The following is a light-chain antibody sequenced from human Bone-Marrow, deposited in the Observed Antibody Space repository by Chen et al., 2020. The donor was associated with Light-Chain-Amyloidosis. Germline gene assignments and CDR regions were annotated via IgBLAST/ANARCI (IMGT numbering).Light chain of an antibody. CDR3: CSYAGSQIFV. V-gene: IGLV2-23*01. CDR2: EDN. J-gene: IGLJ1*01. CDR1: STDVGNYNL. Sequence: QSALTQPASVSGSPGQSITISCTGTSTDVGNYNLVSWYQRHPGKAPKLIIFEDNKRPSGVPSPFSGYRSGYTASLTISGLEAEDESDYYCCSYAGSQIFVFGTGSRVTVL.